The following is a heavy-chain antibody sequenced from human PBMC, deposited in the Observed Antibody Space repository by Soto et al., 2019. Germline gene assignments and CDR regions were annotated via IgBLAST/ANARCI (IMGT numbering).Heavy chain of an antibody. V-gene: IGHV3-23*01. CDR1: GFTFSSYA. CDR3: ARDLREYCSSTSCRTSPRGYYYYYYGMDV. J-gene: IGHJ6*02. D-gene: IGHD2-2*01. Sequence: GGSLRLSCAASGFTFSSYAMSWVRQAPGKGLEWVSAISGSGGSTYYADSVKGRFTISRDNSKNTLYLQMNSLRAEDTAVYYCARDLREYCSSTSCRTSPRGYYYYYYGMDVWGQGTTVTVSS. CDR2: ISGSGGST.